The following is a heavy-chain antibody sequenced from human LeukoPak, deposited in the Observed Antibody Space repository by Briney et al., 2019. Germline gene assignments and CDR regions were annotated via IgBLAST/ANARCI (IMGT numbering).Heavy chain of an antibody. J-gene: IGHJ4*02. D-gene: IGHD1-26*01. CDR3: ARHGSRFDY. V-gene: IGHV3-48*04. CDR2: IDTSGRTV. CDR1: GFTFSSYW. Sequence: GGSLRLSCAASGFTFSSYWMSWVRQAPGKGLEWVSYIDTSGRTVYYADSLKGRFTVSRDNAKDSLYLQMSSLRADDTAVYYCARHGSRFDYWGRGTLVAVSS.